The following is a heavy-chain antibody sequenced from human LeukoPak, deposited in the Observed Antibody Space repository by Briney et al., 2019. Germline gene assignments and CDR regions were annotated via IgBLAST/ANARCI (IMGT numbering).Heavy chain of an antibody. CDR3: ARSKYYYGSGSYYNAEYFQH. J-gene: IGHJ1*01. D-gene: IGHD3-10*01. CDR2: ISSSGSTI. Sequence: GGSLRVSRVPPRFTFSDYYMSWIRQAPGKGLEWVSYISSSGSTIYYADSVKGRFTISRDNAKNSMYLQMNSLRAEDTAVYYCARSKYYYGSGSYYNAEYFQHSGQGTLVT. V-gene: IGHV3-11*04. CDR1: RFTFSDYY.